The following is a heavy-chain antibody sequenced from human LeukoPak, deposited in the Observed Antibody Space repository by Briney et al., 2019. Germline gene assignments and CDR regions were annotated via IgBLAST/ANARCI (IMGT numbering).Heavy chain of an antibody. J-gene: IGHJ5*02. CDR2: ISSEGSST. CDR3: ARVPRSGWLKNWFDP. V-gene: IGHV3-74*01. CDR1: GFTFSTYS. Sequence: GSLRLSCAASGFTFSTYSMHWVRQAPGKGLVWVSRISSEGSSTNYADSVKGRFTISGDNAKNTLYLQMNSLRAEDTAVYHCARVPRSGWLKNWFDPWGQGTLVTVSS. D-gene: IGHD6-19*01.